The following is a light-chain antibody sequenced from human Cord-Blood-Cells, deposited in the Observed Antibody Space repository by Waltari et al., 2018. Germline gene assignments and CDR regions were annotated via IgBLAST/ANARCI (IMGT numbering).Light chain of an antibody. CDR3: QQYDNLIFT. J-gene: IGKJ3*01. V-gene: IGKV1-33*01. CDR2: DAS. CDR1: QDISNY. Sequence: DIQMTQSPSSLSASVGDRVTNTCQASQDISNYLNWYQQKPGKAPKLLIYDASNLETGVPSRFSGSGSGTDFTFTISSLQPEDIATYYCQQYDNLIFTFGPGTKVDIK.